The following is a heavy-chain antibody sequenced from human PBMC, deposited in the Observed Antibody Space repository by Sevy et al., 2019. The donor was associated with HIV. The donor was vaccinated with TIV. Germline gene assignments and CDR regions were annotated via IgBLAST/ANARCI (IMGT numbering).Heavy chain of an antibody. CDR3: ARGRDAFDI. CDR2: ISYDGSNK. Sequence: GGSLRLSCAASGFTFSSYAMHWVRQAPGKGLEWVAVISYDGSNKYYADSLKGRFTISRDNSKNTLYLQMNSLRAEDTAVYYCARGRDAFDIWGQGTMVTVSS. CDR1: GFTFSSYA. V-gene: IGHV3-30-3*01. J-gene: IGHJ3*02.